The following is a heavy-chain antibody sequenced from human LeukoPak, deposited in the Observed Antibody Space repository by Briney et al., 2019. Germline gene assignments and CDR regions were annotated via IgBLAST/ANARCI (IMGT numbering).Heavy chain of an antibody. D-gene: IGHD6-13*01. CDR2: INAGNGDT. V-gene: IGHV1-3*01. Sequence: ASVKVSCKASGYTFTNFAMHWVRQAPGQRLEWMGWINAGNGDTKYSQNFQGRVTITRDTSATTSYMELSSQRSEDTAVYYCARGTVTRGSSWSNLFDYWGQGTLVTVSS. CDR1: GYTFTNFA. J-gene: IGHJ4*02. CDR3: ARGTVTRGSSWSNLFDY.